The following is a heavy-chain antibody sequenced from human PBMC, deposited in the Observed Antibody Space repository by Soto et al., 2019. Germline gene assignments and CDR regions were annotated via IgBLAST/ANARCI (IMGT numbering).Heavy chain of an antibody. Sequence: PSETLSLTCAVYGGSFSGYYWSWIRQPPGKVLEWIGEINHSGSTNYNPSLKRRVTISVDTSKNQFSLKLSSVPAADTAVYYCARGLLWFGESRAYYYYYGMDVWGQGTTVTVSS. J-gene: IGHJ6*02. CDR1: GGSFSGYY. CDR3: ARGLLWFGESRAYYYYYGMDV. D-gene: IGHD3-10*01. CDR2: INHSGST. V-gene: IGHV4-34*01.